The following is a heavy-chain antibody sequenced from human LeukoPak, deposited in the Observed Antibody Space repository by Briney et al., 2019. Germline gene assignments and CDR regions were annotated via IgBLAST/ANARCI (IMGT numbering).Heavy chain of an antibody. D-gene: IGHD2-15*01. J-gene: IGHJ6*02. Sequence: PGGSLRLSCAGSGFTFGNYAMSWVRQAPGKGLEWVSTISGSGSNTYYADSVKGRFTISRDNSKNTLYLQMNSLRAEDTAEYYCAKKPAAGYCSGGSRSTYYYYNGMDVWGQGTTVTVSS. V-gene: IGHV3-23*01. CDR1: GFTFGNYA. CDR3: AKKPAAGYCSGGSRSTYYYYNGMDV. CDR2: ISGSGSNT.